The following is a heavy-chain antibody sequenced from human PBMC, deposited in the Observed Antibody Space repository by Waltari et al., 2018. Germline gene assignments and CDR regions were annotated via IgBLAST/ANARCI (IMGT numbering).Heavy chain of an antibody. CDR1: GFTFGSSW. J-gene: IGHJ3*02. CDR2: MNGDGSRP. V-gene: IGHV3-74*01. CDR3: VRRREVGATNRAFDI. D-gene: IGHD1-26*01. Sequence: LVESGGGLVQPGGSVRLSCAASGFTFGSSWIHRVRQVPGKGLVGVSRMNGDGSRPTYAESVNGQFTISRDNAKNTLYLQMNSLRAEDTAVYYCVRRREVGATNRAFDIWGQGTMVTVSS.